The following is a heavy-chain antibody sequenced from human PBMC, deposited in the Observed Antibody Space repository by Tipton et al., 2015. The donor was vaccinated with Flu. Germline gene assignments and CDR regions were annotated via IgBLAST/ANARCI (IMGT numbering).Heavy chain of an antibody. Sequence: QLVQSGAEVKKPGSSVKVSCKASGGTFSSYTISWVRQAPGQGLEWMGRIIPILGIANYAQKFQGRVTITADKSTSTAYMELSSLRSEDTAVYYCARVSVNGGYVGGYYYYGMDVWGQGTTVTVSS. CDR2: IIPILGIA. CDR1: GGTFSSYT. CDR3: ARVSVNGGYVGGYYYYGMDV. D-gene: IGHD5-12*01. J-gene: IGHJ6*02. V-gene: IGHV1-69*09.